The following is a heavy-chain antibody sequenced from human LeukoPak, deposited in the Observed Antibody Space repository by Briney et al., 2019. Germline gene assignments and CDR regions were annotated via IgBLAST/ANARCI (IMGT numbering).Heavy chain of an antibody. Sequence: SETLSLSCAVSGYSISSGYYWGWIRPPRGKGLEWIGISYHSGNTYYDPSLKSRVTISVDTSKNPFSLKLSSVSAADTAVYYCARAALSFYYYYYMDVWGKGTTVTVSS. D-gene: IGHD2-15*01. CDR3: ARAALSFYYYYYMDV. CDR2: SYHSGNT. J-gene: IGHJ6*03. V-gene: IGHV4-38-2*01. CDR1: GYSISSGYY.